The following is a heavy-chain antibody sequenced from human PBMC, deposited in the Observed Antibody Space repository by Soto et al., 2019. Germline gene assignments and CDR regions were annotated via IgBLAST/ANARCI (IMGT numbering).Heavy chain of an antibody. CDR3: ARDADIVVLRLRKWFDP. V-gene: IGHV3-21*01. D-gene: IGHD2-2*01. Sequence: EVQLVESGGGLVKPGGSLRLSCAASGFTFSSYNINWVRQAPGKGLEWVSSISSSSSSIYYGDSVKGRFTISRDNAKNSLYLQMNSLRAEDTAVYYCARDADIVVLRLRKWFDPWGQGTLVTVSS. J-gene: IGHJ5*02. CDR2: ISSSSSSI. CDR1: GFTFSSYN.